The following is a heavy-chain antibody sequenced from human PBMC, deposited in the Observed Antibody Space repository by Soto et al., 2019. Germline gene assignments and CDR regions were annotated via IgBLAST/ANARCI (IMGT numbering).Heavy chain of an antibody. Sequence: GWSLRLSCAASVFTVSSNYMSWVRQPPGKGLEWVSVISSGGTTYYADSVKGRFTISRDNSKNTLYLQMNSLRAEDTAVDYCARDTCSGGSCYAGYYGMDVWGQGTTATVS. J-gene: IGHJ6*02. V-gene: IGHV3-53*01. D-gene: IGHD2-15*01. CDR2: ISSGGTT. CDR1: VFTVSSNY. CDR3: ARDTCSGGSCYAGYYGMDV.